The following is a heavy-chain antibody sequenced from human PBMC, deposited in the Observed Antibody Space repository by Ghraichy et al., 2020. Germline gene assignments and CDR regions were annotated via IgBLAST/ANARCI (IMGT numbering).Heavy chain of an antibody. CDR3: ASDYGDFAKGVFDY. J-gene: IGHJ4*02. CDR2: ISSDGKKN. D-gene: IGHD4-17*01. Sequence: LSLTCVVSGFRFNNYGMHWVRQAPGKGLEWVAVISSDGKKNYYADSVKGRFIISRDNSKNTLFLQMDSLRRDDTAMYFCASDYGDFAKGVFDYWGQGTLVTVSP. CDR1: GFRFNNYG. V-gene: IGHV3-30*03.